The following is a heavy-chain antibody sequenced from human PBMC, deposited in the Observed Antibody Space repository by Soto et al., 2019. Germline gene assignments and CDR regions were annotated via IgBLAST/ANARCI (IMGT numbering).Heavy chain of an antibody. CDR1: GGTFSSYA. V-gene: IGHV1-69*13. CDR3: ATSANLQGVVIAH. Sequence: SVKVSCKASGGTFSSYAISWVRQAPGQGLEWMGGIIPIFGTANYAQKFQGRVTITADESTSTAYMEMSSLRSEATAVYYCATSANLQGVVIAHWGEGAVVPVSS. CDR2: IIPIFGTA. D-gene: IGHD2-21*01. J-gene: IGHJ4*01.